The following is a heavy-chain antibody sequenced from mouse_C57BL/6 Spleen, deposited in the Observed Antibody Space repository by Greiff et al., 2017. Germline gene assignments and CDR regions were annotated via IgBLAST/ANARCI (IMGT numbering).Heavy chain of an antibody. CDR3: ARALYGYDVYYAMDY. CDR2: INPNYGTT. D-gene: IGHD2-2*01. J-gene: IGHJ4*01. V-gene: IGHV1-39*01. CDR1: GYSFTDYN. Sequence: VQLKQSGPELVKPGASVKTSCKASGYSFTDYNMNWVKQSNGKSLEWIGVINPNYGTTSYNQKFKGKATLTVDQSSSTAYMQLNSLTSEDSAVYYCARALYGYDVYYAMDYWGQGTSVTVSS.